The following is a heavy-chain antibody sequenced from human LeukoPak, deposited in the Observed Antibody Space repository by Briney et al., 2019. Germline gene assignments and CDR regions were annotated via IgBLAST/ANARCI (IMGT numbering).Heavy chain of an antibody. D-gene: IGHD3-10*01. CDR1: GFTFSDYY. Sequence: GGSLRLSCAASGFTFSDYYMSWIRQAPGKGLEWVSYISSSGSTKKYADSVKGRFTISRDNAKNSLHLQMSSLRAEDTAVYYCARSGTMDFDIWGQGTMVTVSS. CDR2: ISSSGSTK. J-gene: IGHJ3*02. V-gene: IGHV3-11*04. CDR3: ARSGTMDFDI.